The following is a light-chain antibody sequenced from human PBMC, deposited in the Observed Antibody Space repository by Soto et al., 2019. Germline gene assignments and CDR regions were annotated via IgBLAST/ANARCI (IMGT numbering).Light chain of an antibody. CDR3: QHYNSYSEA. CDR2: KAS. V-gene: IGKV1-5*03. CDR1: QTISSW. Sequence: DIQMTQSPSTLSGSVGDRVIITCRASQTISSWLAWYQQKPGKAPKLLIYKASTLKSGVPSRFSGRGSGTEFTLTISSLQPDDFATYYCQHYNSYSEAFGQGTRWIS. J-gene: IGKJ1*01.